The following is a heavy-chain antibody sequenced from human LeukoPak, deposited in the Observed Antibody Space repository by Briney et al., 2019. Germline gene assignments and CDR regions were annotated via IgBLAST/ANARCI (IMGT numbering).Heavy chain of an antibody. CDR2: INHSGST. D-gene: IGHD6-6*01. CDR1: GFTFSSYA. V-gene: IGHV4-34*01. J-gene: IGHJ4*02. CDR3: ASGIAAPYY. Sequence: PGGSLRLSCAASGFTFSSYAMSWIRQPPGKGLEWIGEINHSGSTNYNPSLKSRVTISVDTSKNQFSLKLSSVTAADTAVYYCASGIAAPYYWGQGTLVTVSS.